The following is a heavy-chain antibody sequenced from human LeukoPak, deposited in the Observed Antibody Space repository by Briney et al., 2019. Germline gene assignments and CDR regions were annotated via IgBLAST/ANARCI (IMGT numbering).Heavy chain of an antibody. CDR2: IYSGGST. J-gene: IGHJ6*02. CDR3: ARDRASGWDYYGMDV. Sequence: GGSLRLSCAASGFTVSSNYMSWVRQAPGKGLEWVSVIYSGGSTYYADSVKGRFTISRHNSKNTLYLQVNSLRAEDTAVYYCARDRASGWDYYGMDVWGQGTTVTVSS. CDR1: GFTVSSNY. D-gene: IGHD3-3*01. V-gene: IGHV3-53*04.